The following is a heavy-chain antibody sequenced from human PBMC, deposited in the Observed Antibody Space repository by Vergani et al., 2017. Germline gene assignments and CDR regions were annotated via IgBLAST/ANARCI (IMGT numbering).Heavy chain of an antibody. D-gene: IGHD6-6*01. CDR2: ISSSSSYI. CDR1: GFTFSSYS. Sequence: EVQLVESGGGLVKPGGSLRLSCAASGFTFSSYSMNWVRQAPGKGLGWVSAISSSSSYIYYADSVKGRFTISSDNANNSLYLQMNSLRAEDTAVYYCARAKEQLVPIDAFDIWGQGTMVTVSS. J-gene: IGHJ3*02. V-gene: IGHV3-21*01. CDR3: ARAKEQLVPIDAFDI.